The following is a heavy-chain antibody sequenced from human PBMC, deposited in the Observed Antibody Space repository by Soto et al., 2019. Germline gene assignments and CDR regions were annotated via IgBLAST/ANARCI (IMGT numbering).Heavy chain of an antibody. CDR2: IDVSSGNT. V-gene: IGHV1-58*01. J-gene: IGHJ4*02. D-gene: IGHD3-10*01. CDR1: GFTFTSSA. CDR3: AGERSSMVRGVAPDY. Sequence: SVKVSCKASGFTFTSSALQWVRQARGQGREWIGWIDVSSGNTNYAQKFQERVTITRDMSTSTAYMELSRLRSEDTAVYYCAGERSSMVRGVAPDYWGQGTLVTVSS.